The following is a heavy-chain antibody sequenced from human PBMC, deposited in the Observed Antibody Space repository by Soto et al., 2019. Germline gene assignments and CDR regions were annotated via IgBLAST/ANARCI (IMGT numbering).Heavy chain of an antibody. CDR3: AKGQFCDILTGIDY. V-gene: IGHV3-30*18. Sequence: QVQLVESGGGVVQPGRSLRLSCAASGFTFSSYGMHWVRQAPGKGLEWVAVISYDGSNKYYADSVKGRFTISRDNSKNTLYLQMNSLRAEDTAVYYCAKGQFCDILTGIDYWGQGTLVTVSS. CDR1: GFTFSSYG. CDR2: ISYDGSNK. D-gene: IGHD3-9*01. J-gene: IGHJ4*02.